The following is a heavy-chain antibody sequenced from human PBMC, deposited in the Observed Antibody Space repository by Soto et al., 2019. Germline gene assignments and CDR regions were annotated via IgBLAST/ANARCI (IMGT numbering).Heavy chain of an antibody. D-gene: IGHD3-16*01. CDR2: IYYSGST. CDR1: GGSISSYY. J-gene: IGHJ4*02. CDR3: ARHCALGPPPDY. V-gene: IGHV4-59*08. Sequence: QVQLQESGPGLVKPSETLSLTCTVSGGSISSYYWSWIRQPPGKGLEWIGYIYYSGSTNYNPSLTSRATISVDTSKTQFSLKLSSVTAADTAVYYGARHCALGPPPDYWGQGTLVTVSS.